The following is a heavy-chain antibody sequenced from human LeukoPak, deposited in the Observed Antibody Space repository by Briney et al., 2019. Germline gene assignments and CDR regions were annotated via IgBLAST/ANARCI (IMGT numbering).Heavy chain of an antibody. J-gene: IGHJ4*02. V-gene: IGHV3-53*05. CDR2: IYSGGST. CDR3: ASPRGFLEWLGFDY. Sequence: GGSLRLSCAASGFTVSSNYMSWVRQAPGKGLEWVSVIYSGGSTYYADSVKGRFTISRDNSKNTLYLQMNSLRAEDTAVYYCASPRGFLEWLGFDYWGQGTLVTVSS. D-gene: IGHD3-3*01. CDR1: GFTVSSNY.